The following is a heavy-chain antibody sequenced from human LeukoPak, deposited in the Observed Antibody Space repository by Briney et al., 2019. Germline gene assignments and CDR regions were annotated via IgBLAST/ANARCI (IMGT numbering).Heavy chain of an antibody. D-gene: IGHD3-10*01. CDR2: IYYSGST. Sequence: SETLSLTCTVSGGSISSYYWSWIRQPPGKGLEWIGYIYYSGSTYYNPSLKSRITISVDTSKNQFSLILSSVTAADTAVYYCARDLRGSGSYWFDPWGQGTLVTVSS. CDR3: ARDLRGSGSYWFDP. J-gene: IGHJ5*02. CDR1: GGSISSYY. V-gene: IGHV4-59*06.